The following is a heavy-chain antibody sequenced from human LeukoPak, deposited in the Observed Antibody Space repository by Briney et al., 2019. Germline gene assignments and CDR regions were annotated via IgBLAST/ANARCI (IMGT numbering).Heavy chain of an antibody. V-gene: IGHV3-23*01. CDR2: ITDTGNI. CDR1: GFSFSLHA. CDR3: ARRGAGSGGLDY. D-gene: IGHD6-19*01. Sequence: GGSLRLSCEASGFSFSLHAMNWVRQAPGNGLEWVSAITDTGNIYYADSVKGRFTISRDTSKNTLFLQMNSLRAEDTALYYCARRGAGSGGLDYWGQGTLVTVSS. J-gene: IGHJ4*02.